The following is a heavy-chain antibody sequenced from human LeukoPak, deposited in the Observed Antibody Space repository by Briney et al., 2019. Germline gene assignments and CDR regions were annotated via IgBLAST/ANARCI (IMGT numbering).Heavy chain of an antibody. D-gene: IGHD3-10*01. V-gene: IGHV1-2*02. Sequence: INPNSGTTNYAQKFQGRVTMTRTTSISTAYMELSRLRSDDRAVYYCARVLWFRELFWFDPWGQGTLVTVSS. J-gene: IGHJ5*02. CDR3: ARVLWFRELFWFDP. CDR2: INPNSGTT.